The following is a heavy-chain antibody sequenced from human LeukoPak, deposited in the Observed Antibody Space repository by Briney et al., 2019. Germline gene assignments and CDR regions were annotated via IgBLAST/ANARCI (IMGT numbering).Heavy chain of an antibody. CDR1: GYTFTGYY. J-gene: IGHJ5*02. CDR3: ARDPMEWLLDNWFDP. V-gene: IGHV1-2*02. CDR2: INPNSGGT. Sequence: VASVKVSCKASGYTFTGYYMHWVRQAPGQGLEWMGWINPNSGGTNYAQKLQGRVTMTTDTSTSTAYMELRSLRSDDTAVYYCARDPMEWLLDNWFDPWGQGTLVTVSS. D-gene: IGHD3-3*01.